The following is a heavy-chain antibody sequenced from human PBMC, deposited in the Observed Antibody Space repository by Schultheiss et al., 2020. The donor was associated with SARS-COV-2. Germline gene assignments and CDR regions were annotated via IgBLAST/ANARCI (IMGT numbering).Heavy chain of an antibody. V-gene: IGHV3-53*01. CDR3: AKGRYSSSY. CDR1: GFTVSSNY. D-gene: IGHD6-13*01. Sequence: GESLKISCAASGFTVSSNYMSWVRQAPGKGLEWVSVIYSGGSTYYADSVKGRFTISRDNSKNTLYLQMNSLRAEDTAVYYCAKGRYSSSYWGQGTLVTVSS. J-gene: IGHJ4*02. CDR2: IYSGGST.